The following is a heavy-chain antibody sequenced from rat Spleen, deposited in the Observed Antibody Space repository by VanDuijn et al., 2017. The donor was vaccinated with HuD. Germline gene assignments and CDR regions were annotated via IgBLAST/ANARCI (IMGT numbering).Heavy chain of an antibody. J-gene: IGHJ4*01. Sequence: EVQLVESGGDLVQPGRSLKLSCAASGFTFSNYGMAWVRQTPTKGLEWVASITTGGGNTYYRDSVKGRFTISRDNAKNTQYLQMDSLRSEDTATYYCARQDYDGTYYYPYVMDAWGQGASVTVSS. CDR3: ARQDYDGTYYYPYVMDA. V-gene: IGHV5S14*01. CDR2: ITTGGGNT. D-gene: IGHD1-12*02. CDR1: GFTFSNYG.